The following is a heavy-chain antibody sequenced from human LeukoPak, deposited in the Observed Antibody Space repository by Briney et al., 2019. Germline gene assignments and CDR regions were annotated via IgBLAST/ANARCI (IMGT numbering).Heavy chain of an antibody. CDR2: ISYDGSNK. J-gene: IGHJ4*02. CDR3: AKDRIQLWLRWYFDY. CDR1: GFTFSSYW. D-gene: IGHD5-18*01. V-gene: IGHV3-30*18. Sequence: PGGSLRLSCAASGFTFSSYWMSWVRQAPGKGLEWVAVISYDGSNKYYADSVKGRFTISRDNSKNTLYLQMNSLRAEDTAVYYCAKDRIQLWLRWYFDYWGQGTLVTVSS.